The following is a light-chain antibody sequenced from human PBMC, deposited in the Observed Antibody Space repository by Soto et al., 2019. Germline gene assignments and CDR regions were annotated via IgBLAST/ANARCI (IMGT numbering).Light chain of an antibody. J-gene: IGLJ1*01. CDR2: AVS. V-gene: IGLV2-14*01. CDR1: SSDVGGYNY. CDR3: SSYTSDSSYV. Sequence: QSVLTQPASVSGSPGQSITISCTGTSSDVGGYNYVCWYKQHPGKAPQLMIYAVSNRPSGVSNRFSASKSGNTASLFISGLQAEDEADYYCSSYTSDSSYVFGSGTKVTVL.